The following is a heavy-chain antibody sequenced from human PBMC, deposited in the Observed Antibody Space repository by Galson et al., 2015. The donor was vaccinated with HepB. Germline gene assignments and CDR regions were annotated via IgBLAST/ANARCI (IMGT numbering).Heavy chain of an antibody. CDR2: IYHSGST. D-gene: IGHD2-2*01. CDR3: ARGGYQLLDGGEDYFDY. Sequence: TLSLTYAVSGGSISSGGYSWSWIRQPPGKGLEWIGYIYHSGSTYYNPSLKSRVTISVDRSKNQFSLKLSSVTAADTAVYYCARGGYQLLDGGEDYFDYWGQGTLVTVSS. V-gene: IGHV4-30-2*01. J-gene: IGHJ4*02. CDR1: GGSISSGGYS.